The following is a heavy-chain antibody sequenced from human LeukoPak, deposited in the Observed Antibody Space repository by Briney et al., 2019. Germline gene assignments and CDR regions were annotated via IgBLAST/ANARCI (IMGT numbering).Heavy chain of an antibody. Sequence: PSESLSLTCTVSGGSISSHYWSWIRQPPGKGLEWIGYIYYSGSTNYNPSLKSRVTISVDTSNNQFSLNLRSVTAADTAVYYCATTTSGGDAFDIWGQGTMVTVSS. CDR2: IYYSGST. CDR1: GGSISSHY. D-gene: IGHD1-26*01. CDR3: ATTTSGGDAFDI. J-gene: IGHJ3*02. V-gene: IGHV4-59*11.